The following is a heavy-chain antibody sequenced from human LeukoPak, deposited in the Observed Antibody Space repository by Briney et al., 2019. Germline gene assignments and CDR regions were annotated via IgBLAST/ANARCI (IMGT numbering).Heavy chain of an antibody. CDR2: INPNSGGT. D-gene: IGHD5-18*01. Sequence: ASVTVSCKASGYTFTGYYMHWMRQAPGQGLEWMGRINPNSGGTNYAQKFQGRVTMTRDTSISTAYLELSRLRSDDTAVYYCARGGAGIQLWYRQMYYFDYWGQGTLVTVSS. CDR3: ARGGAGIQLWYRQMYYFDY. CDR1: GYTFTGYY. J-gene: IGHJ4*02. V-gene: IGHV1-2*06.